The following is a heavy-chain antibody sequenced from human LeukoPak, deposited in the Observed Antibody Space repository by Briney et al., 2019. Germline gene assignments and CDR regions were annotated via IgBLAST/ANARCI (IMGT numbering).Heavy chain of an antibody. Sequence: PGGSLRLSCSASSFSITDKFMIWVRQAPGKGLECVAIIYRGEVTAYADSVRGRFTISRDSGTNTLFLQMDNLRVDDTAVYYCARVVAAIALRDYHFVDVWGKGTTLSVS. V-gene: IGHV3-53*01. D-gene: IGHD6-19*01. CDR1: SFSITDKF. CDR2: IYRGEVT. CDR3: ARVVAAIALRDYHFVDV. J-gene: IGHJ6*03.